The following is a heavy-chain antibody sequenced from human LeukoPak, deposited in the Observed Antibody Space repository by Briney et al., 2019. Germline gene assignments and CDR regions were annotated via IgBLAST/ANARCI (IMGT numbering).Heavy chain of an antibody. Sequence: SETLSLTCTVSGGSISSYYWSWIRQPPVKGLEWIGYIYYSGSTNYNPSLKSRVTISVDTSKNQFSLKLSSVTAADTAVYYCARQESYSDYYYNGMNVWGQGTTVTVSS. D-gene: IGHD1-26*01. CDR3: ARQESYSDYYYNGMNV. V-gene: IGHV4-59*08. CDR2: IYYSGST. J-gene: IGHJ6*02. CDR1: GGSISSYY.